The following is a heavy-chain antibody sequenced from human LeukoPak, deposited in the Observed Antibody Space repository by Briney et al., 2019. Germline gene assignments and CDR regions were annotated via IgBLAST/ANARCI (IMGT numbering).Heavy chain of an antibody. V-gene: IGHV1-69*13. D-gene: IGHD6-19*01. CDR1: GGTFSSYA. CDR2: IIPIFGTA. J-gene: IGHJ5*02. Sequence: SVKVSCKASGGTFSSYAISWVRQAPGQGLEWMGGIIPIFGTANYAQKFQGRVTITADESTSTAYMELSSLRSEDTAVYYCARGHPPYSSGFTGWFDPWAREPWSPSPQ. CDR3: ARGHPPYSSGFTGWFDP.